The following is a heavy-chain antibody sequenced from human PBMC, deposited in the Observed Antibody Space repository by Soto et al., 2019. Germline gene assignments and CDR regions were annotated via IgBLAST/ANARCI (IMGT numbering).Heavy chain of an antibody. CDR1: GGSISSGDYY. D-gene: IGHD3-9*01. CDR2: IYYSGST. CDR3: ARVDHYYYYYGMDV. Sequence: SETLSLTCTVSGGSISSGDYYWSWIRQPPGKGLEWIGYIYYSGSTYYNPSLKSRVTISVDTSKNQFSLKLSSVTAADTAVYYCARVDHYYYYYGMDVWGQGTKVTVSS. V-gene: IGHV4-30-4*01. J-gene: IGHJ6*02.